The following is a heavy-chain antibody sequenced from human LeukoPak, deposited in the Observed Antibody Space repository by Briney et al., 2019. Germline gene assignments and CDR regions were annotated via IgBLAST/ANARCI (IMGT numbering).Heavy chain of an antibody. Sequence: PGGSLRLSCATSGFTFSDYYMSWIRRAPGKGLEWVSYMSSSDSTIYYADSVKGRLTISRDNAKNSLHLQMNSLRAEDTAVYYCARDTGLAGPCDYWGQGTLVTVSS. J-gene: IGHJ4*02. V-gene: IGHV3-11*01. CDR1: GFTFSDYY. CDR2: MSSSDSTI. CDR3: ARDTGLAGPCDY.